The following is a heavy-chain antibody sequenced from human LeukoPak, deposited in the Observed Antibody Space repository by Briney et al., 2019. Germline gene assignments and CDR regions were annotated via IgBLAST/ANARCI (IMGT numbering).Heavy chain of an antibody. V-gene: IGHV4-30-4*07. CDR2: IYDIAIT. J-gene: IGHJ6*03. Sequence: SETLSLTCSVSGDSVTNGAYCWSWIRQPPGKGLEWIGYIYDIAITYQNPSLRSRLTISVETSQNQFSLKLSSVTAADTAVDYWARQGGRGTQIYDMDVWGKGTTVTVSS. CDR3: ARQGGRGTQIYDMDV. D-gene: IGHD3-16*01. CDR1: GDSVTNGAYC.